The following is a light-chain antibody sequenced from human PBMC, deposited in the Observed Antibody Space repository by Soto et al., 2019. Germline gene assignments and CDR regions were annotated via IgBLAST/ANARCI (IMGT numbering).Light chain of an antibody. CDR3: RESYRTPRWT. J-gene: IGKJ1*01. CDR1: QSIRTY. V-gene: IGKV1-39*01. Sequence: IHMTKSRSSMSASVGARVTMAXRASQSIRTYVNWNPQQPGXXPKIXXXARXTLQSGVPSRFIGSGSGKAFTLTISSLQPEEVATYYCRESYRTPRWTFGQGTKLDIK. CDR2: ARX.